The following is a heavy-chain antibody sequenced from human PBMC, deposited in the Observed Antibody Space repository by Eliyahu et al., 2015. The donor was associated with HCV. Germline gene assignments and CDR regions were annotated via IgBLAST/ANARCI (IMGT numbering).Heavy chain of an antibody. CDR2: ISGSGSNI. CDR3: ASKAAAGSHYYGMDV. D-gene: IGHD6-13*01. J-gene: IGHJ6*02. Sequence: EVQLLESGGGLGQPGGSLRLSCAASGFTFSSYAMSWVRQAPGKGLEWVSAISGSGSNIYYADSVKGRFTISRDNSKNTLYLQMNSLRAEDTAVYYCASKAAAGSHYYGMDVWGQGTTVTVSS. CDR1: GFTFSSYA. V-gene: IGHV3-23*01.